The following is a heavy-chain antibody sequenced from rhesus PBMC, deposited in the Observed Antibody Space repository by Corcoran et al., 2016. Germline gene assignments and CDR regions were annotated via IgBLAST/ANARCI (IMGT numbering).Heavy chain of an antibody. CDR2: IIPLICIT. CDR3: ARGGWELGEHYFDY. Sequence: QVQLVQSGAEVKKPAASVKGSCKASGFTFGSSATLRVRQAPGEGVEWMGVIIPLICITNYAEKFQGRVTITADTSTSTAYMELSSLRSEDTAVYYCARGGWELGEHYFDYWGQGVLVTVSS. J-gene: IGHJ4*01. D-gene: IGHD1-44*02. V-gene: IGHV1-198*02. CDR1: GFTFGSSA.